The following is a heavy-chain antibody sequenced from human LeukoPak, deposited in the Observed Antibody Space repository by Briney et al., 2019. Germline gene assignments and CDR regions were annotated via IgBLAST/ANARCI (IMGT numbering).Heavy chain of an antibody. V-gene: IGHV4-61*08. Sequence: PSETLSLTCTVSGGSVSSGGYYWSWIRQPPGKGLEWIGYIYYSGSTNYNPSLKSRVSISLDTSKNQFSLKLSSVTAADTAVYYCARGRSGYYDAFDIWGQGTMVTVSP. CDR3: ARGRSGYYDAFDI. CDR2: IYYSGST. CDR1: GGSVSSGGYY. J-gene: IGHJ3*02. D-gene: IGHD3-22*01.